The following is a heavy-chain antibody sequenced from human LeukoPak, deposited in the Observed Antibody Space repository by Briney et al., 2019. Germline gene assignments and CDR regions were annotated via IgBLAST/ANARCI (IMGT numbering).Heavy chain of an antibody. D-gene: IGHD1-1*01. V-gene: IGHV1-2*06. Sequence: GASVKVSCKASGHTFTGYYMHWVRQAPGQGLEWMGRINPNSGGTNYAQKFQGRVTMTRDTSISTAYMELSRLRSDDTAVYYCARDPGDNWNDMDYWGQGTLVTVSS. J-gene: IGHJ4*02. CDR3: ARDPGDNWNDMDY. CDR1: GHTFTGYY. CDR2: INPNSGGT.